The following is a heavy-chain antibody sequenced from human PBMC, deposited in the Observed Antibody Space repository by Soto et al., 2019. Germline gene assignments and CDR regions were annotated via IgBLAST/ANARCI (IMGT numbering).Heavy chain of an antibody. V-gene: IGHV3-30*18. D-gene: IGHD6-19*01. CDR1: GFTFSSYG. J-gene: IGHJ6*02. Sequence: LRLSCAASGFTFSSYGMHWVRQAPGKGLEWVAVISYDGSNKYYADSVKGRFTISRDNSKNTLYLQMNSLRAEDTAVYYCAKATGYSSGWLYYYYYYGMDVWGQGTTVTVSS. CDR3: AKATGYSSGWLYYYYYYGMDV. CDR2: ISYDGSNK.